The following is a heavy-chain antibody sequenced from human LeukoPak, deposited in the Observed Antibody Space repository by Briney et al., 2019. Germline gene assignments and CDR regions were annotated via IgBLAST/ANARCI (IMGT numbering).Heavy chain of an antibody. J-gene: IGHJ4*02. V-gene: IGHV3-23*01. D-gene: IGHD1-26*01. Sequence: QPGRSLRLSCAASGFTFSSYAMSWVRQAPGKGLDWVSGISGSGGSTYYADSVKGRFTISRDNSKNTLYLQMSSLRAEETAVYYCAKHAAVGDYFDSWGQGTLVTVSS. CDR3: AKHAAVGDYFDS. CDR1: GFTFSSYA. CDR2: ISGSGGST.